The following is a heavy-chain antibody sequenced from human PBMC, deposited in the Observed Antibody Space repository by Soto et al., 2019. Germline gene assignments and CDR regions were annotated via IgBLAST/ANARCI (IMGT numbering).Heavy chain of an antibody. J-gene: IGHJ6*03. CDR3: ARDVRYNMVX. Sequence: GGSLRLSCAASGFTFSSYWMHWVRQAPGKGLVWVSCIVSDGSSTTYADSVKGRFTISRDNAKNTLYLQMNSLRAEDTAVYYCARDVRYNMVXWGKGTTVTVSS. D-gene: IGHD1-20*01. CDR1: GFTFSSYW. V-gene: IGHV3-74*01. CDR2: IVSDGSST.